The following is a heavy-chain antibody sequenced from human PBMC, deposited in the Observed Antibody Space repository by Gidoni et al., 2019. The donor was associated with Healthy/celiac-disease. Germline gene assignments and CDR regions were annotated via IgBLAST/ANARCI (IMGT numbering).Heavy chain of an antibody. CDR2: IIPIFGTA. CDR1: GGTFSSYA. V-gene: IGHV1-69*01. J-gene: IGHJ6*02. Sequence: QVHLVQSGAEVKKPGSSVKVSCKASGGTFSSYAISWVRQAPGQGLEWMGGIIPIFGTANYAQKFQGRVTITADESTNTAYMELSSLRSEDTAVYYCASGNIVVVVAAIYYYYGMDVWGQGTTVTVSS. D-gene: IGHD2-15*01. CDR3: ASGNIVVVVAAIYYYYGMDV.